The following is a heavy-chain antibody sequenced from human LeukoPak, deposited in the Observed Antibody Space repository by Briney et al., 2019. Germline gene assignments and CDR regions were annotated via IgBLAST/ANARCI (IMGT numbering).Heavy chain of an antibody. CDR1: GGSISSGGYH. CDR2: IYYSGST. CDR3: ARGITMTHFDY. D-gene: IGHD3-22*01. Sequence: PSETLSLTCTASGGSISSGGYHWSWIRQHPGTGLEWIGYIYYSGSTYYNPSLKSRVTISVDTSKNQFSLKLSSVTAADTAVYYCARGITMTHFDYWGQGTLVTVSS. V-gene: IGHV4-31*03. J-gene: IGHJ4*02.